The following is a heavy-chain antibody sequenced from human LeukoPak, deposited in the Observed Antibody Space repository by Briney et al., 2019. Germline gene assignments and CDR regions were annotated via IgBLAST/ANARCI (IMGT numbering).Heavy chain of an antibody. V-gene: IGHV4-38-2*01. CDR1: GYSISSGYY. CDR2: IYHSGST. CDR3: ARHEAEMATILGGY. Sequence: SETPSLTCAVSGYSISSGYYWGWIRQPPGKGLEWIGSIYHSGSTFYNPSLKSRVTISVDTSKNQFSLRLSSVTAADTAVYYCARHEAEMATILGGYWGQGTLVTVSS. D-gene: IGHD5-24*01. J-gene: IGHJ4*02.